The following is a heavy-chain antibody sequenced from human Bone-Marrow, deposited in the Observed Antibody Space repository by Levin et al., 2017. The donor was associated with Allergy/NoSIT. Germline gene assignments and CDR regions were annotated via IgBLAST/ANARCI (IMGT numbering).Heavy chain of an antibody. CDR3: ASTLGYCEGTTCYQYYGMDV. J-gene: IGHJ6*02. CDR1: GYTFSAYS. Sequence: GGSLRLSCAGSGYTFSAYSLNWVRQAPGKGLEWVASISSSSSDIYYADSVKGRFIISRDDAKSPLYLQMNSLRAEDPAVYYCASTLGYCEGTTCYQYYGMDVWGQGTTVTVSS. D-gene: IGHD2-15*01. CDR2: ISSSSSDI. V-gene: IGHV3-21*01.